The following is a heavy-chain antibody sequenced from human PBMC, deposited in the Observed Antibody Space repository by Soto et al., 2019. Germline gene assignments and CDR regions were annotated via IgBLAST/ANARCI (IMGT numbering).Heavy chain of an antibody. CDR3: AKDQQLRYFDWLSTPRDYYYGMDV. J-gene: IGHJ6*02. D-gene: IGHD3-9*01. CDR2: ISYDGSNK. Sequence: QVQLVESGGGVVQPGRSLRLSCAASGFTFSSYGMHWVRQAPGKGLEWVAVISYDGSNKYYADSVKGRFTISRDNSKNTLYLQMNSLRAEDTAVYYCAKDQQLRYFDWLSTPRDYYYGMDVWGQGTTVTVSS. V-gene: IGHV3-30*18. CDR1: GFTFSSYG.